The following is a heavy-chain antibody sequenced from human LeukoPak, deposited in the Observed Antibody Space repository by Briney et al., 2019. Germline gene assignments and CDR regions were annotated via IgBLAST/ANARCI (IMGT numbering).Heavy chain of an antibody. CDR1: GFTFSSYW. D-gene: IGHD6-25*01. J-gene: IGHJ4*02. Sequence: PGGSLRLSCAASGFTFSSYWMSWVRQAPGKGLEWVGFIRSKAYGGTTEYAASVKGRFTISRDDSKSIAYLQMNGLKTEDTAVYYCTRDSQPIRRDAASLGGEIDYWGQGTLVTVSS. CDR3: TRDSQPIRRDAASLGGEIDY. CDR2: IRSKAYGGTT. V-gene: IGHV3-49*04.